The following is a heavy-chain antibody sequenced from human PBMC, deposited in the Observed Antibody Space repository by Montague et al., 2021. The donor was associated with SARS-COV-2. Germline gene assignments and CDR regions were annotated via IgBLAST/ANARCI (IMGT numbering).Heavy chain of an antibody. CDR1: GGSINSGSYH. V-gene: IGHV4-61*02. CDR2: IYTSGRT. D-gene: IGHD3-9*01. Sequence: TLSLTCTVSGGSINSGSYHWSWIRQPAGKGLEWIGRIYTSGRTNYNPSLRSRINMSLDTSKSRFSLNLTSVTAADTAVYYCAGPDWLKHWGQGALVTVSS. CDR3: AGPDWLKH. J-gene: IGHJ1*01.